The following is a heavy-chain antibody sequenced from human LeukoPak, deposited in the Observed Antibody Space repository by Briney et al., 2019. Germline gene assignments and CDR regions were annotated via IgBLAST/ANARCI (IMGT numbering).Heavy chain of an antibody. J-gene: IGHJ4*02. Sequence: GGSLRLSCAASGFTFSTYWMHWVRQAPGKGLVWVSYVDNDGRGTAYVDSVKGRFTISRDNAKNTVYLQMNSLRVDDTAVYYCARDGSGSIDLDHWGQGTLVTVSS. CDR3: ARDGSGSIDLDH. V-gene: IGHV3-74*01. CDR1: GFTFSTYW. CDR2: VDNDGRGT. D-gene: IGHD3-3*01.